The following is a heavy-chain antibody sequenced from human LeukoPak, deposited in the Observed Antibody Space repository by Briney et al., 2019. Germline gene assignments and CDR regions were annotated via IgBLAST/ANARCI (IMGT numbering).Heavy chain of an antibody. CDR2: IRSKAYGGTT. Sequence: PGGSLRLSCTASGFTFGDYAMSWVRQAPGKGLEWVGFIRSKAYGGTTEYAASVKSRFTISRDDSKSIAYLQMNSLKTEDTAVYYCTRTSQLVQPLSADAFDIWGQGTMVTVSS. D-gene: IGHD6-6*01. CDR1: GFTFGDYA. CDR3: TRTSQLVQPLSADAFDI. V-gene: IGHV3-49*04. J-gene: IGHJ3*02.